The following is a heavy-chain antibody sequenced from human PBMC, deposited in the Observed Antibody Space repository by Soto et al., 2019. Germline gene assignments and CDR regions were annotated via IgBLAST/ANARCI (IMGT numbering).Heavy chain of an antibody. CDR1: GGSISSGGYY. CDR2: IYYSGST. D-gene: IGHD2-2*01. CDR3: ARAVVPAAMGRENWFDP. V-gene: IGHV4-31*03. J-gene: IGHJ5*02. Sequence: PSETLSLTCTVSGGSISSGGYYWSWIRQHPGKGLEWIGYIYYSGSTYYNPSLKSRVTISVDTSKNQFSLKLSSVTAADTAVYYCARAVVPAAMGRENWFDPWGQGTLVTVSS.